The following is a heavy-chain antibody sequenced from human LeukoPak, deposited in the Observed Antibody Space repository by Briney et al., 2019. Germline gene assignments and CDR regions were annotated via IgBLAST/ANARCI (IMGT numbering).Heavy chain of an antibody. CDR2: ISGSGGST. J-gene: IGHJ3*02. D-gene: IGHD1-26*01. Sequence: GGSLRLSCAASGFTFSSYAMSWVRQAPGKGLEWVSAISGSGGSTYYADSVKGRFTISRDNAKNTLYLQMNSLRAEDTAVYYCARVGGATRDAFDTWGQGTMVTVSS. CDR3: ARVGGATRDAFDT. CDR1: GFTFSSYA. V-gene: IGHV3-23*01.